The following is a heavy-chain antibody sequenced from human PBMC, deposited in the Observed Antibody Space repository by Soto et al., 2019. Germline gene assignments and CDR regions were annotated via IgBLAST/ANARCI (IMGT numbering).Heavy chain of an antibody. D-gene: IGHD6-13*01. CDR2: VSYSGRT. CDR1: SDSTVKYY. CDR3: ARDLYSSNFDP. Sequence: SETLSLTCTVSSDSTVKYYWSWIRQPPGKGLEWIGYVSYSGRTTYNPSLNNRVTISLDTSKNQFSLKLTSVTSADTAVYYCARDLYSSNFDPWGLG. J-gene: IGHJ5*02. V-gene: IGHV4-59*01.